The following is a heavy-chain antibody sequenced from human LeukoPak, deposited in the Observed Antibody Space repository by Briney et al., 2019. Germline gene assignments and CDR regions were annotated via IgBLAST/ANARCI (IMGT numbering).Heavy chain of an antibody. CDR3: ARAPGYGSGSSRFDP. D-gene: IGHD3-10*01. CDR2: IYSGGST. Sequence: LSGGSLRLSCAASGFTASSNYMSWVRHAPGKGLGWVSVIYSGGSTYYADSVKGRFTISRDNSKNTLYLQMNSLRAEDTAVYYCARAPGYGSGSSRFDPWGQGTLVTVSS. V-gene: IGHV3-66*01. J-gene: IGHJ5*02. CDR1: GFTASSNY.